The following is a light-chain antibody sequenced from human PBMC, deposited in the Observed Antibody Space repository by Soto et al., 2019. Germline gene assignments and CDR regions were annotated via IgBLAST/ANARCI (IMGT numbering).Light chain of an antibody. CDR3: QQYDAWPFT. CDR2: DAS. V-gene: IGKV3-15*01. CDR1: QSVRSH. Sequence: EIVVTQSPATLSVSPGEIVTLYFRASQSVRSHLAWYRQRPGQAPRLLIYDASSRATGIPARFSGSGSGTEFVLTISSLQSEDFAIYYCQQYDAWPFTFGGGTKVDIK. J-gene: IGKJ4*01.